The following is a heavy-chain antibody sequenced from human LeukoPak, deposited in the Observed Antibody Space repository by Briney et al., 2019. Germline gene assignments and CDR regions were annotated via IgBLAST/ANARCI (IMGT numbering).Heavy chain of an antibody. CDR2: INGENGNT. Sequence: GASVKVSCKASGYIFSDYTMHWVRQAPGQGLEWMGWINGENGNTKYSQELRGRVTFISDSSTSTVYMELSSLRSEDVAVYYCAREVSSVGANYFDYWGRGTLVTVSS. CDR3: AREVSSVGANYFDY. CDR1: GYIFSDYT. D-gene: IGHD3-10*01. V-gene: IGHV1-3*03. J-gene: IGHJ4*02.